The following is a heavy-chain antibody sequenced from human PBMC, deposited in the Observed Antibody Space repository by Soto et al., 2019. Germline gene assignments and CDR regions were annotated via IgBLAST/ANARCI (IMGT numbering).Heavy chain of an antibody. D-gene: IGHD2-21*02. CDR1: GGSISSSIYY. CDR3: ARVFAYCGGDCSNYIDY. Sequence: PSETLSLTCTVSGGSISSSIYYWGWIRQPPGKGLEWIGSIYYSGSTYYNPSLKSRVTISVDTSKNQFSLKLSSVTAADTAVYYCARVFAYCGGDCSNYIDYWGQGTLVTVSS. J-gene: IGHJ4*02. CDR2: IYYSGST. V-gene: IGHV4-39*01.